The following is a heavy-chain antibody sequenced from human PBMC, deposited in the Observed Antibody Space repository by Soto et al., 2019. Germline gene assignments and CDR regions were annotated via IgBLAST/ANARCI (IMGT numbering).Heavy chain of an antibody. CDR1: GFTFSSYS. CDR3: ARDMYGDYALDS. Sequence: EVHLVESGGGLVQPGGSLRVSCAASGFTFSSYSMNWVGQAPGKGLEWVSYISSSGNTIYYADSVKGRFTISRDSANSSLYLQMNSLRAEDTAVYYCARDMYGDYALDSWGQGTLVTVSS. D-gene: IGHD4-17*01. CDR2: ISSSGNTI. V-gene: IGHV3-48*01. J-gene: IGHJ4*02.